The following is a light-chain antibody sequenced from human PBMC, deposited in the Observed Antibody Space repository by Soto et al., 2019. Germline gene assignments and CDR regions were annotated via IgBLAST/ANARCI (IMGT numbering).Light chain of an antibody. J-gene: IGLJ1*01. CDR1: SSDIGGYNY. CDR2: EVS. V-gene: IGLV2-14*01. Sequence: QSALTQPASVSGSPGQSITISCTGTSSDIGGYNYVSWYQQHPGEAPELMIYEVSNRPSGVSLRFSGSKSGNTASLTISGLQAEDEADYYCGSYTSSSTLVFGTGTKVTVL. CDR3: GSYTSSSTLV.